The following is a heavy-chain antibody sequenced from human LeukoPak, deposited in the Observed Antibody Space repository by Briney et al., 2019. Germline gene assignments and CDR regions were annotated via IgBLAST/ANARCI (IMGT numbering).Heavy chain of an antibody. CDR2: IYSGGST. D-gene: IGHD6-25*01. V-gene: IGHV4-4*09. J-gene: IGHJ4*02. CDR3: ARRVAATGMVDS. CDR1: GGSMTGYY. Sequence: SETLSLTCTVSGGSMTGYYWRWIRQPPGKGLEWIGNIYSGGSTKYNPSLESRDSISVDTSKRQFSLDLSSVTAADTAVYYCARRVAATGMVDSWGQGTLVTVSS.